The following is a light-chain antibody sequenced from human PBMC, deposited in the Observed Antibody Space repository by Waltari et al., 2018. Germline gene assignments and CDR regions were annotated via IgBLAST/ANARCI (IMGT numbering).Light chain of an antibody. J-gene: IGLJ2*01. CDR1: SSDVGGYNY. CDR2: DVS. CDR3: SSYTSSSTLV. V-gene: IGLV2-14*03. Sequence: QSALTQPASVSGSPGQSITIPCTGPSSDVGGYNYVSWYHQHPGKAPKLMIYDVSNRPSGVSNRFSGSKSGNTASLTISGLQAEDEADYYCSSYTSSSTLVFGGGTKLTVL.